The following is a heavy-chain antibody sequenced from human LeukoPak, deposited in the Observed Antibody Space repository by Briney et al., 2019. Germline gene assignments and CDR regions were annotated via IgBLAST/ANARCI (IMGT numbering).Heavy chain of an antibody. CDR3: ARDGGDDVYFDY. Sequence: GGSLRLSCAASGFTFSSYSMNWVRQAPGKGLEWVANIKQDGSEKYYVDSVKGRFTISRDNAKNSLYLQMNSLRAEDTAVYYCARDGGDDVYFDYWGQGTLVTVSS. CDR2: IKQDGSEK. CDR1: GFTFSSYS. D-gene: IGHD3-16*01. V-gene: IGHV3-7*01. J-gene: IGHJ4*02.